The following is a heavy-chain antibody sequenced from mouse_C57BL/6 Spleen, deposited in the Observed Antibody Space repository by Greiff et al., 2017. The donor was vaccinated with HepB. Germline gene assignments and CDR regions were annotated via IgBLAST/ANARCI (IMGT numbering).Heavy chain of an antibody. V-gene: IGHV5-16*01. CDR1: GFTFSDYY. CDR2: INYDGSST. J-gene: IGHJ1*03. CDR3: ARVYVPYWYFDV. Sequence: EVKLVDSEGGLVQPGSSMKLSCTASGFTFSDYYMAWVRQVPEKGLEWVANINYDGSSTYYLDSLKSRFIISRDNAKNILYLQMSSLKSEDTATYYCARVYVPYWYFDVWGTGTTVTVSS. D-gene: IGHD2-12*01.